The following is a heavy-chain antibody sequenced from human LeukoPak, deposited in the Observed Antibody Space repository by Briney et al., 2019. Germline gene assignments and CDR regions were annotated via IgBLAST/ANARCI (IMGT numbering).Heavy chain of an antibody. CDR3: ARAGGVTYYYGSGSRLGVYYFDY. V-gene: IGHV1-2*06. CDR2: LNPNSGGT. D-gene: IGHD3-10*01. Sequence: ASVKVSCTASGYTFTGYYMHWVRQAPGQGLEWMGRLNPNSGGTNYAQKFQGRVTMTRDTSMSTAYMELSRLRSDDTAVYYCARAGGVTYYYGSGSRLGVYYFDYWGQGTLVTVSS. CDR1: GYTFTGYY. J-gene: IGHJ4*02.